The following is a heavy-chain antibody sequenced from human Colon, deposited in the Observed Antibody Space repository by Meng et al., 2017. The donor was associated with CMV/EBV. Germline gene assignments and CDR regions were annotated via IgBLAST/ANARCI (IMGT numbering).Heavy chain of an antibody. CDR1: GLIFDDFA. CDR2: VNWNSAAI. CDR3: VKAQTTTQSNYFRD. Sequence: GGSLRLSCAASGLIFDDFAMHWVRQAPGKGLEWVATVNWNSAAIHYAGSVKGRFTISRDNAKNSLSLQMNSLRPEDTALYYCVKAQTTTQSNYFRDWGQGTLVTVSS. V-gene: IGHV3-9*01. D-gene: IGHD3-16*01. J-gene: IGHJ4*02.